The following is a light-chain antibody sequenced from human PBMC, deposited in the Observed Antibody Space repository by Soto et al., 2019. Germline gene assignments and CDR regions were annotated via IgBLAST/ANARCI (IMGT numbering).Light chain of an antibody. J-gene: IGKJ1*01. CDR3: MQGTHWPPWT. CDR1: QSLVYSDGNTY. Sequence: DVVMTQSPLSLPVTLGQPASISCRSSQSLVYSDGNTYLNWCQQRPGQSPRRLIYKVSNRDSGVPDKFSGSGSGTDFTLKISRVEAEDVGVYYCMQGTHWPPWTFGQGTKVDI. V-gene: IGKV2-30*01. CDR2: KVS.